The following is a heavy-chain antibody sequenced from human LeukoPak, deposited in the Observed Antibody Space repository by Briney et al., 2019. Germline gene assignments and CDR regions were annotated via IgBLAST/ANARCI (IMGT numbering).Heavy chain of an antibody. CDR3: AKIGYSSSWDDAFDI. CDR1: GFTFSSYA. Sequence: PGGSLRLSCAASGFTFSSYAMSWVRQAPGKGLGWVSAISGSGGSTYYADSVKGRFTISRDNSKNTLYLQMNSLRAGDTAVYYCAKIGYSSSWDDAFDIWGQGTMVTVSS. CDR2: ISGSGGST. J-gene: IGHJ3*02. V-gene: IGHV3-23*01. D-gene: IGHD6-13*01.